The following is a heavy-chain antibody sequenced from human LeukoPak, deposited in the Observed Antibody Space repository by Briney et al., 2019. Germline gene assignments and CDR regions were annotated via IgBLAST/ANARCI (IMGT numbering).Heavy chain of an antibody. Sequence: SVKVSCKASGGTSSSYAISWVRQAPGQGLEWMGGIIPIFGTANYAQKFQGRVTITADESTSTAYMELSSLRSEDTAVYYCARVGTYYYGSGSYSGWFDPWGQGTLVTVSS. CDR3: ARVGTYYYGSGSYSGWFDP. V-gene: IGHV1-69*01. CDR1: GGTSSSYA. CDR2: IIPIFGTA. J-gene: IGHJ5*02. D-gene: IGHD3-10*01.